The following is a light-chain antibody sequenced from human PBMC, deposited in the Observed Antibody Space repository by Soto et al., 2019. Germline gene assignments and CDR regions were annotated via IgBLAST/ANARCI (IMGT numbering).Light chain of an antibody. CDR2: DAS. V-gene: IGKV3-11*01. CDR1: QSVSSY. CDR3: QQRSNWPPRYT. J-gene: IGKJ2*01. Sequence: EIVLTQSPATLSLSPGERATLSCRASQSVSSYLAWYQQKPGQAPRLLIYDASNRATGIPARFSGSGSGTDFHLTINSLEPEDFAVYYCQQRSNWPPRYTFGQGTKLEIK.